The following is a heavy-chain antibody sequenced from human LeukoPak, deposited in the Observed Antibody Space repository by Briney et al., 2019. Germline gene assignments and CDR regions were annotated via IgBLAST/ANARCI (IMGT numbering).Heavy chain of an antibody. D-gene: IGHD6-13*01. CDR2: IWYDGSNK. Sequence: QPGGSLRLSCAASGFTFSSYGMHWVRQAPGKGLEWVAVIWYDGSNKYYADSVKGRFTISRDNSKNTLYLQMNSLRAEDTAVYYCVRAAAAADYYGMDVWGQGTTVTVSS. CDR1: GFTFSSYG. V-gene: IGHV3-33*01. CDR3: VRAAAAADYYGMDV. J-gene: IGHJ6*02.